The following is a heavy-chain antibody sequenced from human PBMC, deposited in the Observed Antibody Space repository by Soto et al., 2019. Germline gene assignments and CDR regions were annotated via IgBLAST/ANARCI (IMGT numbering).Heavy chain of an antibody. Sequence: PGGSLRLSCAASGFTFSTYGMNWVRQAPGKGLEWVAVISQDGNNKYYADSVKGRFAISRDNSKNTVYLQMDSLRPDDTAVYYCAREGDRPYYYYGMDVWGQGTTVTVS. CDR2: ISQDGNNK. V-gene: IGHV3-30*03. CDR3: AREGDRPYYYYGMDV. CDR1: GFTFSTYG. D-gene: IGHD3-16*01. J-gene: IGHJ6*02.